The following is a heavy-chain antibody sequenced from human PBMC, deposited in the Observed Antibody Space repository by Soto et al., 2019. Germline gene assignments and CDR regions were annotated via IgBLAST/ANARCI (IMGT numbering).Heavy chain of an antibody. Sequence: QVQLQQWGAGLLKPSETLSLTCAVYGGSFSGYYWSWIRQPPGKGLEWIGEINHSGSTNYNPSLKSRVTISVDTSKNQFFLKLSSVTAADTAVYYCARGLDIVVVPAAIRGDYFDYWGQGTLVTVSS. J-gene: IGHJ4*02. CDR1: GGSFSGYY. CDR3: ARGLDIVVVPAAIRGDYFDY. D-gene: IGHD2-2*02. CDR2: INHSGST. V-gene: IGHV4-34*01.